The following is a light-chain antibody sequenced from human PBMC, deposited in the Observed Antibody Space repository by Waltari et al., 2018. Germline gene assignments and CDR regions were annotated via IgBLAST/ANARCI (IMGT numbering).Light chain of an antibody. J-gene: IGKJ1*01. Sequence: DIQMTQSPSTLSASVGDRVTITCRASQSISTWLAWYQQKPGEAPKLLIYKASSLESGVPSRFSGSGSGTEFTLTISSLQPDDFGTYYCQQYNSYSRTFGQGTKVEIK. CDR1: QSISTW. CDR3: QQYNSYSRT. V-gene: IGKV1-5*03. CDR2: KAS.